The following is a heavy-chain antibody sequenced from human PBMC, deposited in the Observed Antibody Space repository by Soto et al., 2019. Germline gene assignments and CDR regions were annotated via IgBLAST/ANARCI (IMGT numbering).Heavy chain of an antibody. Sequence: GGSLRLSCTASGFIFENFGMSWVRQAPGKGLEWISSISGSGFKKYYADSVKGRFTISRDNSKSTVYLELNNLSAEDTAVYHCAKNQGVELVPLATVDWFDPWGQGSVVTVSS. V-gene: IGHV3-23*01. D-gene: IGHD1-26*01. J-gene: IGHJ5*02. CDR2: ISGSGFKK. CDR1: GFIFENFG. CDR3: AKNQGVELVPLATVDWFDP.